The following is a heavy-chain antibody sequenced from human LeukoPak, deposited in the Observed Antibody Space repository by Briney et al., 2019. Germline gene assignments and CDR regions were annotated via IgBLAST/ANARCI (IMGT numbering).Heavy chain of an antibody. D-gene: IGHD5-18*01. V-gene: IGHV3-9*01. Sequence: GRSLRLSCAAFGFTFDDYGMHWVRQAPGKGLEWVSGISWNSGSIGYADSVKGRFTISRDNAKNSLYLQMNSLRAEDTALYYCAKGQGYSYGYGEYFQHWGQGTLVTVSS. CDR2: ISWNSGSI. CDR3: AKGQGYSYGYGEYFQH. CDR1: GFTFDDYG. J-gene: IGHJ1*01.